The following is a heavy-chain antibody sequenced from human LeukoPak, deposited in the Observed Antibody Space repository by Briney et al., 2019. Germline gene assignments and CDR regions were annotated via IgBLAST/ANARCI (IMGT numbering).Heavy chain of an antibody. D-gene: IGHD2-15*01. CDR3: ARDRRY. J-gene: IGHJ4*02. V-gene: IGHV3-53*01. CDR2: IYSGGST. Sequence: GGSLRLSCAASGFTFSSYAMHWVRQAPGKGLEWVSVIYSGGSTYYADSVKGRFTISRDNSKNTLYLQMNSLRVEDTAVYYCARDRRYWGQGTLVTVSS. CDR1: GFTFSSYA.